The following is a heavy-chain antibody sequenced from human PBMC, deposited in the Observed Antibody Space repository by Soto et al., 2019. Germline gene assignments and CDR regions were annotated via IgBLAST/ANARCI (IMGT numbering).Heavy chain of an antibody. V-gene: IGHV3-43D*03. CDR2: ISWDGGST. CDR3: AKEHSSSSYRNYYYGMDV. Sequence: GGSLRLPCAASGFTFDDYAMHWVRQAPGKGLEWVSLISWDGGSTYYADSVKGRFTISRDNSKNSLYLQMNSLRAEDTALYYCAKEHSSSSYRNYYYGMDVWGQGTTVTVSS. CDR1: GFTFDDYA. J-gene: IGHJ6*02. D-gene: IGHD6-6*01.